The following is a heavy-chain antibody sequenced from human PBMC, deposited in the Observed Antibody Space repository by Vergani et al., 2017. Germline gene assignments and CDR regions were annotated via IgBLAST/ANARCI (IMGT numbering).Heavy chain of an antibody. Sequence: QVQLQESGPGLVKSSETLSLTCSVSFDSIRNLYCNWIRQPPGKGLEWIGSIHYSENTNYNPSLKTRVTISVDTSKNQFSLTLTSVTAADTAVYYCARQDYMITFGGVIALNAFDIWGQGTMVTVSS. J-gene: IGHJ3*02. V-gene: IGHV4-59*11. CDR1: FDSIRNLY. CDR2: IHYSENT. CDR3: ARQDYMITFGGVIALNAFDI. D-gene: IGHD3-16*02.